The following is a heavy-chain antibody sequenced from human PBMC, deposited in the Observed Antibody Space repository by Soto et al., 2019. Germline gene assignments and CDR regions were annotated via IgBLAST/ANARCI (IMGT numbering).Heavy chain of an antibody. CDR3: AGGVGSSPVDY. D-gene: IGHD6-6*01. V-gene: IGHV4-31*03. CDR1: GGSISSGGYY. Sequence: QVQLQESGPGLVKPSQTLSLTCTVSGGSISSGGYYWSWIRQHPGQGLEWIGYIYYSGSTYYNPSLKSRVTISVDTSKNQCSLKLSSVTAADTAVYYCAGGVGSSPVDYWGQGTLVTVSS. J-gene: IGHJ4*02. CDR2: IYYSGST.